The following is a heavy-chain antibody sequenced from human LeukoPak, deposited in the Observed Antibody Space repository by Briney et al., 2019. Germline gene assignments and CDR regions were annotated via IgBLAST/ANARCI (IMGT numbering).Heavy chain of an antibody. CDR2: INSDGSST. V-gene: IGHV3-74*01. CDR3: ARAGTGGGYDSGFDY. CDR1: GFTFSSYW. D-gene: IGHD5-12*01. Sequence: GGSLRLSCAASGFTFSSYWMHWVRQAPGKGLGWVSRINSDGSSTSYADSVKGRFPISRDNAKNTLDLQMNSLIAEDTAVYYCARAGTGGGYDSGFDYWGQGTLVTVSS. J-gene: IGHJ4*02.